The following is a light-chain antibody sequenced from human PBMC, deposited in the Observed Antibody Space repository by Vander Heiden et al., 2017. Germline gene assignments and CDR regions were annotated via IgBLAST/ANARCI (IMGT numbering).Light chain of an antibody. V-gene: IGKV3-15*01. Sequence: EIVMTQSPATLSVSPGERATLSCRASQSVSSNLAWYQQKPGQAPRLLIYGASTRATGIPARFSGSGYGTEFTLTISSRQSEDFAVYYCQQNNNWPPHTFGQGTKVEIK. CDR1: QSVSSN. J-gene: IGKJ1*01. CDR2: GAS. CDR3: QQNNNWPPHT.